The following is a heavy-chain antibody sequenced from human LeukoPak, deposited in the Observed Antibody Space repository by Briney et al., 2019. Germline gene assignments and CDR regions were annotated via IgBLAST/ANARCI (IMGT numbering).Heavy chain of an antibody. CDR1: GGSTSSYY. Sequence: SETLSLTCTVSGGSTSSYYWSWIRQPPGKGLEWIGYIYYSGSTNYNPSLKSRVTISVDTSKNQFSLKLSSVTAADTAVYYCARDRWIFDYWGQGTLVTVSS. J-gene: IGHJ4*02. D-gene: IGHD5-12*01. CDR3: ARDRWIFDY. V-gene: IGHV4-59*01. CDR2: IYYSGST.